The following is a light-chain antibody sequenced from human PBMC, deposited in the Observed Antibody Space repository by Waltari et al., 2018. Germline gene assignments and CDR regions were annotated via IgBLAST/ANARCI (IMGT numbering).Light chain of an antibody. CDR2: DVS. J-gene: IGLJ6*01. CDR1: SRDVGGYNY. V-gene: IGLV2-14*03. Sequence: QSALTQPASVSGSPGQSITISCTGTSRDVGGYNYVSWYQQHPGKAPKLMIYDVSNRPSGVSNRCSGSKSGNTASLTISGLQAEDEADYYCSSYTSSSTLVFGSGTKVTVL. CDR3: SSYTSSSTLV.